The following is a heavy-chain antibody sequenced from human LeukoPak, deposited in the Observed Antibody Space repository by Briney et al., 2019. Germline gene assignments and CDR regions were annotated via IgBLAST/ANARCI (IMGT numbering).Heavy chain of an antibody. Sequence: ASVKVSCKASGYTFTGYYMHWVRQAPGQGLEWMGWINPNSGGTNYAQKFQGRVTITRNTSISTAYMELSSLRSEDTAVYYCARVGEGGSYYGFHDYWGQGTLVTVSS. CDR3: ARVGEGGSYYGFHDY. CDR1: GYTFTGYY. J-gene: IGHJ4*02. CDR2: INPNSGGT. V-gene: IGHV1-2*02. D-gene: IGHD1-26*01.